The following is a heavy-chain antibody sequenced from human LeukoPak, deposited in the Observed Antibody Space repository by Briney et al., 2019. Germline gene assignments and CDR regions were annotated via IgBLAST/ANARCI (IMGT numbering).Heavy chain of an antibody. CDR2: IYYSGST. V-gene: IGHV4-59*01. CDR3: ARAKAAAGTSWFDP. D-gene: IGHD6-13*01. CDR1: GGSLSSYY. J-gene: IGHJ5*02. Sequence: SETLSLTCTVSGGSLSSYYWSWIRQPPGKGLEWIGYIYYSGSTNYNPSLKSRGTISVDTSKNQFSLKLSSVTAADTAVYYCARAKAAAGTSWFDPWGQGTLVTVSS.